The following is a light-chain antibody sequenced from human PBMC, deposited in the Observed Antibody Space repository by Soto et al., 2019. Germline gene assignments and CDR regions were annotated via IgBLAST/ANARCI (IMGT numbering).Light chain of an antibody. CDR3: VSFTTKKSYV. V-gene: IGLV2-14*03. CDR1: RRDIGAYIF. CDR2: DIA. J-gene: IGLJ1*01. Sequence: QSALTQPASVSGSPGQSITISCTGTRRDIGAYIFVSWYQQHPGKAPKLIIYDIANRPSGGSYRFSGSKSANTASLTISCLQAYDEAYYYCVSFTTKKSYVFGTGTKLTVL.